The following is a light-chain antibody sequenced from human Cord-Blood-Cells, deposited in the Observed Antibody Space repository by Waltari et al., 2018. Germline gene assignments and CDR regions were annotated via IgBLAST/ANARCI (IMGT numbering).Light chain of an antibody. J-gene: IGLJ3*02. CDR1: SSDVGSYNI. CDR2: EGS. V-gene: IGLV2-23*01. Sequence: QPALIQPASVSGSPGQSTTTPCTGTSSDVGSYNIVSWYQQHPGKAPKLMIYEGSKRPSGVSNRFSGSKSGNTASLTISGLQAEDEADYYCCSYAGSSTWVFGGGTKLTVL. CDR3: CSYAGSSTWV.